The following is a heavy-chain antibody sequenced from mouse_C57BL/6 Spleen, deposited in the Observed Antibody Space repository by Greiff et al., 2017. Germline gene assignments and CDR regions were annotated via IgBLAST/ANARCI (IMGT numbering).Heavy chain of an antibody. V-gene: IGHV5-9*01. J-gene: IGHJ1*03. Sequence: DVKLVESGGGLVKPGGSLKLSCAASGFTFSSYTMSWVRQTPEKRLEWVATISGGGGNTYYPDSVTGRFTISRDNAKNTLYLQMSSLRSEDTALYYCARHGGIYYGSRESYWYFDVWGTGTTVTVSS. D-gene: IGHD1-1*01. CDR3: ARHGGIYYGSRESYWYFDV. CDR2: ISGGGGNT. CDR1: GFTFSSYT.